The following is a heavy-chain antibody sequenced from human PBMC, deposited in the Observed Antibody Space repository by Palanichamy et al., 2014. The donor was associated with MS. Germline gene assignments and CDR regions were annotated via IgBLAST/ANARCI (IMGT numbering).Heavy chain of an antibody. CDR3: TTYYYDIRDYLQFYFDF. D-gene: IGHD3-22*01. V-gene: IGHV3-15*07. CDR1: GFTFSNAW. CDR2: IEGKTDGGRT. Sequence: EVQLVESGGGLVKPGGSLRLSCAASGFTFSNAWMNWVRQAPGKGLQWVGRIEGKTDGGRTDYAAPVKGRFTISRNNSKNMLYLQMNSLKTEDTAVYFCTTYYYDIRDYLQFYFDFWGQGTLVTVSS. J-gene: IGHJ4*02.